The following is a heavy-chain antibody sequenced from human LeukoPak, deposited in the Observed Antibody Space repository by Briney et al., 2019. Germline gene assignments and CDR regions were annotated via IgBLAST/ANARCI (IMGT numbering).Heavy chain of an antibody. CDR3: AVGSAYYYDY. Sequence: ASVKVSCTASGYTFTDNHLHWVRQAPGQGLEWMGWINPNSGGTNYAQKFQGRVTMTRDTSISTAYMELRSDDTAVYYCAVGSAYYYDYWGQGTLVTVSS. CDR1: GYTFTDNH. CDR2: INPNSGGT. J-gene: IGHJ4*02. V-gene: IGHV1-2*02. D-gene: IGHD3-22*01.